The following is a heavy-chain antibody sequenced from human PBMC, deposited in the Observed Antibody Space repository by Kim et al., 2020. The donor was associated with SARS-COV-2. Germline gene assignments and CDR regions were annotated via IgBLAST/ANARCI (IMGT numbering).Heavy chain of an antibody. CDR3: ATVGTTTYVFDY. J-gene: IGHJ4*02. D-gene: IGHD1-26*01. Sequence: DYAASVRGRFTISRDDSKTSLYLQMNSLKTEDTAVYYCATVGTTTYVFDYWGQGALVTVSS. V-gene: IGHV3-72*01.